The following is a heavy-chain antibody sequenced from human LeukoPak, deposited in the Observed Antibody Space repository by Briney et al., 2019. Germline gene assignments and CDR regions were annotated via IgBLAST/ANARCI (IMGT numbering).Heavy chain of an antibody. J-gene: IGHJ4*02. CDR2: ISAGSGST. V-gene: IGHV3-23*01. CDR3: AIHESSIPY. CDR1: GLTFSNYA. D-gene: IGHD1-26*01. Sequence: GGSLRLSCATAGLTFSNYAMTWVRQAPGNGQERVSRISAGSGSTYYADSVKGRFTLSRDNSKNTLYLQKSSLRAEDTAIYYCAIHESSIPYWGQGTLVTVSS.